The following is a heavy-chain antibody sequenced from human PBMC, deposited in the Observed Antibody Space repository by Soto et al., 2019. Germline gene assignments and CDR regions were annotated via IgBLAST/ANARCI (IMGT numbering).Heavy chain of an antibody. J-gene: IGHJ3*02. CDR3: AAGDLRADYGDYGVGAFDI. V-gene: IGHV1-18*01. D-gene: IGHD4-17*01. CDR1: GYTFTSYG. Sequence: ASVKVSCKASGYTFTSYGISWVRQAPGQGLEWMGWISAYNGNTNYAQKLQGRVTMTTDTSTSTAYMELRSLRSEDTAVYYCAAGDLRADYGDYGVGAFDIWGQGTMVTVSS. CDR2: ISAYNGNT.